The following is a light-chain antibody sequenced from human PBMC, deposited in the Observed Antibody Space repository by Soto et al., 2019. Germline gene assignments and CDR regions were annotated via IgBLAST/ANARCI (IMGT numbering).Light chain of an antibody. CDR1: SSNIGAGYD. Sequence: QSVLTQTPSVSGAPGQRVTISCTGSSSNIGAGYDVHWYQQLPGTVPKLLIYGNTNRPSGVPDRFSGSKSGTSASLAITGLQAEDEADYYCQSYDSSRSGYVVFGGGTKLTVL. CDR3: QSYDSSRSGYVV. J-gene: IGLJ2*01. CDR2: GNT. V-gene: IGLV1-40*01.